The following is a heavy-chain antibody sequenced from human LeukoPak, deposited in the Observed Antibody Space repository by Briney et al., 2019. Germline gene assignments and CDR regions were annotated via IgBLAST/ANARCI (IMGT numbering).Heavy chain of an antibody. Sequence: GGSLRLSCAASGFTVSSNYMSWVRQAPGKGLEWVSIIYSGGSTKYADSVKGRFTISRDNSKNTLYLQMNSLRAEDTAVYYCAKVPAAMRAYYYYYMDVWGKGTTVTVSS. CDR1: GFTVSSNY. J-gene: IGHJ6*03. V-gene: IGHV3-53*05. CDR2: IYSGGST. D-gene: IGHD2-2*01. CDR3: AKVPAAMRAYYYYYMDV.